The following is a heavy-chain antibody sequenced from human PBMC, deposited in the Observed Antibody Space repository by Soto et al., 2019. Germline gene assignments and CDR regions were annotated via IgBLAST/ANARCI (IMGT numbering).Heavy chain of an antibody. CDR3: SRNPYGSGLFDP. CDR2: MTPNSGNT. V-gene: IGHV1-8*01. CDR1: GYNFIDYD. Sequence: QVQLVQSGAEVKKPGASVKVSCKASGYNFIDYDINWMRQSTGQGLEWMGWMTPNSGNTGYAQKFQGRVNLTRDTSIGTAYMELSSLKTEDTAVYYCSRNPYGSGLFDPWGQGTLVNVSS. D-gene: IGHD6-19*01. J-gene: IGHJ5*02.